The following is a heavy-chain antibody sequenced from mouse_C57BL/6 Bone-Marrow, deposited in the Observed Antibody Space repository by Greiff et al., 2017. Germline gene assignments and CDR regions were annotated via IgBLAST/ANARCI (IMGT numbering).Heavy chain of an antibody. J-gene: IGHJ1*03. Sequence: EVQLQQSGAELVRPGSSVKMSCKTSGYTFTSYGINWVKQRPGQGLEWIGYIYPGNGYTEYNEKFKGKATLTSDTSSSTAYMQLSSLTSEDSAVYFCARDDCADWYFDVWGRGTTVTVSS. V-gene: IGHV1-58*01. D-gene: IGHD2-4*01. CDR3: ARDDCADWYFDV. CDR1: GYTFTSYG. CDR2: IYPGNGYT.